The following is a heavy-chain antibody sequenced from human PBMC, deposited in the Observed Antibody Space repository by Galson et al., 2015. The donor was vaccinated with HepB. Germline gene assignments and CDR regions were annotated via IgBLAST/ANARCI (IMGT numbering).Heavy chain of an antibody. D-gene: IGHD2-15*01. CDR1: GFTFDDYA. CDR3: AKDRGSGGLMDV. V-gene: IGHV3-9*01. J-gene: IGHJ6*03. Sequence: SLRLYCAASGFTFDDYAMHWVRQAPGKGLEWVSGISWNSGSIGYADSVKGRFTISRDNAKNSLYLQMNSLRAEDTALYYCAKDRGSGGLMDVWGKGTTVTVSS. CDR2: ISWNSGSI.